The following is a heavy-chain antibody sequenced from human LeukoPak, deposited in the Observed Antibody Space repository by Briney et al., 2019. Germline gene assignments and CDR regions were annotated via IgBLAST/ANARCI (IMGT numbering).Heavy chain of an antibody. J-gene: IGHJ4*02. V-gene: IGHV3-30*18. D-gene: IGHD5/OR15-5a*01. CDR3: AKDLPLVY. CDR1: GFTFSSYG. CDR2: ISYDGSNK. Sequence: GGSLRLSCAASGFTFSSYGMHWVRQAPGKGLEWVAVISYDGSNKYYADSVKGRFTISRDNSKNTLYLQMNSLRAEDTAVYYCAKDLPLVYWGQGTLVTVSS.